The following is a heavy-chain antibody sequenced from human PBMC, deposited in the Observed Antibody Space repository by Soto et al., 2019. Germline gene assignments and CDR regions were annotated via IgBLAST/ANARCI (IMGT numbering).Heavy chain of an antibody. CDR2: ISIADGNT. J-gene: IGHJ5*02. V-gene: IGHV1-3*04. Sequence: QVHLVQSGAEMKKPGASVTVSCKASGYTFTNFALHWVRQAPGQRLFWMGRISIADGNTHYSENFQGRVTFTRNVSANTAYMELSRLTSEDTALYFCARGFLGFDPWGQGPLVTVSS. CDR1: GYTFTNFA. CDR3: ARGFLGFDP.